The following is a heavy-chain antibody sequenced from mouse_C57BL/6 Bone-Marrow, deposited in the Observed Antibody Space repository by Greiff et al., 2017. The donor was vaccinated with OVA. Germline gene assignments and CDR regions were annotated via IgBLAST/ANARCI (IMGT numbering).Heavy chain of an antibody. CDR3: AYIIYNDYDVTIGDY. Sequence: EVKLMESGGDLVKPGGSLKLSCAASGFTFSSYGMSWVRQTPDKRLEWVATISRGGSYTYYPDSVKGRVTISRDNAKNTLYLQMSSLKSEDTAMYYAAYIIYNDYDVTIGDYWGQGTSVTVSS. J-gene: IGHJ4*01. D-gene: IGHD2-4*01. V-gene: IGHV5-6*01. CDR1: GFTFSSYG. CDR2: ISRGGSYT.